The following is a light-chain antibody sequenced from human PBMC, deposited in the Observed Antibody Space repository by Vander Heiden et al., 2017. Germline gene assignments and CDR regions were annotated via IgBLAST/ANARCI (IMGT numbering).Light chain of an antibody. CDR1: KLGDKY. CDR3: QAWDSSTSDV. CDR2: QDS. Sequence: SYELTQPPSVSVSPGQTASITCSGDKLGDKYACWYQQKPGQSPVLVIYQDSKRPSGIPERFSGSNSGNTATLTISGTQAMEEADYYCQAWDSSTSDVFGTGTKVTVL. J-gene: IGLJ1*01. V-gene: IGLV3-1*01.